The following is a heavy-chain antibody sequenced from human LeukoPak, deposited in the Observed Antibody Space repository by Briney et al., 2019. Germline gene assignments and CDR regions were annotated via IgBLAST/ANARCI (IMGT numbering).Heavy chain of an antibody. Sequence: GGSLRLSCAASGFTFDDDGMSWVRQAPGKGLEWGSGINWNGGSTGYADSVKGRFTISGDNAKNSMYLQMNSLRAEDTALYYCAREGNDIHYYYYMDVWGKGTTVTVSS. CDR2: INWNGGST. V-gene: IGHV3-20*04. CDR3: AREGNDIHYYYYMDV. J-gene: IGHJ6*03. D-gene: IGHD1-1*01. CDR1: GFTFDDDG.